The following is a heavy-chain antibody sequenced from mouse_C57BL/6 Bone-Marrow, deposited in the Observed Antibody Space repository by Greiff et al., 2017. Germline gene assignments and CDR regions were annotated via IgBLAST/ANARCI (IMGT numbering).Heavy chain of an antibody. CDR3: ARSTIYYYAMDY. CDR2: ISSGGSYT. D-gene: IGHD2-1*01. CDR1: GFTFSSYG. V-gene: IGHV5-6*01. J-gene: IGHJ4*01. Sequence: VQLKESGGDLVKPGGSLKLSCAASGFTFSSYGMSWVRQTPDKRLEWVATISSGGSYTYYPDSVKGRFTISRDNAKNTLYLQMSSLKSEDTAMNYCARSTIYYYAMDYWGQGTSVTVSS.